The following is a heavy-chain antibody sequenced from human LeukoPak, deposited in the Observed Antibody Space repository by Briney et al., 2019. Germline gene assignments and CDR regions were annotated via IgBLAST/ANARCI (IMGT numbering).Heavy chain of an antibody. CDR2: IYTSGST. CDR1: GGSISSGSYY. CDR3: AKNRGYDLGDAFDI. Sequence: SHTLSLTCTVSGGSISSGSYYWSWIRQPAGKGLEWIGRIYTSGSTNYNPSLKSRVTISVDTSKNQFSLKLSSVTAADTAVYYCAKNRGYDLGDAFDIWGQGTMVTVSS. V-gene: IGHV4-61*02. D-gene: IGHD5-12*01. J-gene: IGHJ3*02.